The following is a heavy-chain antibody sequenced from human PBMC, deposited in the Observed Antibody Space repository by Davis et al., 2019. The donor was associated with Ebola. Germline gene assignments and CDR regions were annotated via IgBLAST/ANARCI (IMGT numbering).Heavy chain of an antibody. CDR3: AKWNQHSSSYDY. D-gene: IGHD6-6*01. J-gene: IGHJ4*02. CDR2: INHSGST. Sequence: SETLSLTCAVYGGSFSGYYWSWIRQPPGKGLEWIGEINHSGSTYYNPSLKSRVTISVDTSKNQFSLKLSSVTAADTAVYYCAKWNQHSSSYDYWGQGTLVTVSS. CDR1: GGSFSGYY. V-gene: IGHV4-34*01.